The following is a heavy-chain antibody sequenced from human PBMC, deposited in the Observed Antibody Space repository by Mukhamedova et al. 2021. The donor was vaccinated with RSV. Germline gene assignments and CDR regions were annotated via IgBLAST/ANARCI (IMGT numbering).Heavy chain of an antibody. CDR2: ISQGGSDK. CDR3: ARGHSDCSTGTCYWRDY. V-gene: IGHV3-7*02. D-gene: IGHD2-15*01. Sequence: PGKGLEWVAHISQGGSDKYYVDSVKGRFAISRDNDKNSLYLHMDSLRVEDTAVYYCARGHSDCSTGTCYWRDYWGQGTLVTVSS. J-gene: IGHJ4*02.